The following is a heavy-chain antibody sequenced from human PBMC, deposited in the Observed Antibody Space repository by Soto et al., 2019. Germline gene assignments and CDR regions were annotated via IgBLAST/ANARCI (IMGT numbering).Heavy chain of an antibody. CDR1: GFTFSSSG. V-gene: IGHV3-NL1*01. CDR3: VRGRYGSEIH. CDR2: VYSGGAT. J-gene: IGHJ4*02. Sequence: GGSLRLSCAASGFTFSSSGIHWVRQAPGKGLEWVSLVYSGGATHYAASVKGRFTISTHSSQNTLFLQMNSLRTEDTATYYCVRGRYGSEIHWGQGTKVTVSS. D-gene: IGHD3-10*01.